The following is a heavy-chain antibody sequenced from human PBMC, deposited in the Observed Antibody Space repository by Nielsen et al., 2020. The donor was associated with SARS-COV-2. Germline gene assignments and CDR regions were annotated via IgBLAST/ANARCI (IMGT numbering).Heavy chain of an antibody. V-gene: IGHV3-11*01. CDR2: ISSSGSTI. CDR3: ASGRVVVAAKNWFDP. D-gene: IGHD2-15*01. Sequence: GGSLRLSCAASGFTFSDYYMSWIRQAPGKGLEWVSYISSSGSTIYYADSVKGRFTISRDNAKNSLYLQMNSLRAEDTAVYYCASGRVVVAAKNWFDPWGQGTLVTVSS. CDR1: GFTFSDYY. J-gene: IGHJ5*02.